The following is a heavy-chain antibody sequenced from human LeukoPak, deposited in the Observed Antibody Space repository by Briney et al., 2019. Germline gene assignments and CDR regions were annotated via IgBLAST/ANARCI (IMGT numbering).Heavy chain of an antibody. CDR1: GYTFTNYG. D-gene: IGHD5-24*01. V-gene: IGHV1-18*04. J-gene: IGHJ4*02. CDR3: ARAPPGYNNEWDFDY. CDR2: ICAKNGNT. Sequence: ASVKVSCKASGYTFTNYGVTWVRQVPGQGLEWMGWICAKNGNTKYEQKVQGRVTMTIDRSTDTAYMELNSLRFDDTAVYYCARAPPGYNNEWDFDYWGQGTLVTVSS.